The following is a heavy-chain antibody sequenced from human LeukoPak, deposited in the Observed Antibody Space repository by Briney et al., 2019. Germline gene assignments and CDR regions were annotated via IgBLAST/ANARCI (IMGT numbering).Heavy chain of an antibody. J-gene: IGHJ4*02. CDR3: ARENDSSGCYFDY. D-gene: IGHD3-22*01. V-gene: IGHV1-69*05. CDR2: IIPIFGTA. CDR1: GGTFSSYA. Sequence: SVKVSCKASGGTFSSYAISWVRQAPGQGLEWMGGIIPIFGTANYAQKFQGRVTITTDESTSTVYMELSSLRSEDTAVYYCARENDSSGCYFDYWGQGTLVTVSS.